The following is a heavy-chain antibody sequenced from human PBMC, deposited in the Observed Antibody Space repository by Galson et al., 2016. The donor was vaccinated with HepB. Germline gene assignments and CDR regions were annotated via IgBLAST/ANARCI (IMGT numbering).Heavy chain of an antibody. V-gene: IGHV3-23*01. CDR3: AKPQGYCYGVRCDYQYGLDV. CDR2: ITDSGDNK. Sequence: SLRLSCAASGFTFRTYAMTWVRQAPGKGLEWVSSITDSGDNKSFADSVKGTFTISRDNSKNTLYLQMNTLRAEDTAVYYCAKPQGYCYGVRCDYQYGLDVWGQGTTVTVSS. J-gene: IGHJ6*02. D-gene: IGHD2-15*01. CDR1: GFTFRTYA.